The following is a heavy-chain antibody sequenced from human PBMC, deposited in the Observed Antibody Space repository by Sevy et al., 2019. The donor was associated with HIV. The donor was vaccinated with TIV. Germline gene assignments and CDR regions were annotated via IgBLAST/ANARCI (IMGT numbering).Heavy chain of an antibody. CDR2: IYDSGST. V-gene: IGHV4-59*12. Sequence: SETLSLTCTVSGGSISSYYWSWIRQPPGKGLEWIGYIYDSGSTNYNPSLKSRVTISADTSKSQFSLRLTSVTAADTAVYYCARRTDFDSWGQETLVTVSS. D-gene: IGHD2-2*01. J-gene: IGHJ4*02. CDR1: GGSISSYY. CDR3: ARRTDFDS.